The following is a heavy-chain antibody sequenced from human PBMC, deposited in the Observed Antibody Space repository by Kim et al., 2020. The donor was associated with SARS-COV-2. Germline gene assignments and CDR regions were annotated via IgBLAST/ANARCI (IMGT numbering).Heavy chain of an antibody. Sequence: GGSLRLSCAASQFIFSSYWMSWVRQVPGKGLEWVANIKQDGSEQYYVDSVQGRFTISRDNSKNSLFLQMNSLRAEDTAVYYCARGGSIGGQGTLVIVS. CDR3: ARGGSI. J-gene: IGHJ4*02. V-gene: IGHV3-7*03. D-gene: IGHD6-6*01. CDR2: IKQDGSEQ. CDR1: QFIFSSYW.